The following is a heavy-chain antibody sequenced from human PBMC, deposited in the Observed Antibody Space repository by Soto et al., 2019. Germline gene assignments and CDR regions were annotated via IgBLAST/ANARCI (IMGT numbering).Heavy chain of an antibody. CDR2: ISYDETTK. D-gene: IGHD7-27*01. CDR1: GFTFSAYS. Sequence: QVQLVESGGGVVQPGRSLRLSCAASGFTFSAYSIHWVRQAPGKGLDWVAVISYDETTKYYADSVRGRFTISRDNSKNTVYLEMNSLRAEDTAVYHCARGTNWGARGYFDHWGQGTLVTVSS. J-gene: IGHJ4*02. V-gene: IGHV3-30-3*01. CDR3: ARGTNWGARGYFDH.